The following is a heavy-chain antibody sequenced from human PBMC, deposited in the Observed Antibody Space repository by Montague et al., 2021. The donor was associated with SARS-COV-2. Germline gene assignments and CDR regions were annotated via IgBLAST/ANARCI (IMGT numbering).Heavy chain of an antibody. CDR1: GGSISSSSYY. V-gene: IGHV4-39*01. CDR2: IYYSGST. J-gene: IGHJ3*02. Sequence: SETLSLTCTVSGGSISSSSYYWGWVRQPPGKGLGWIGSIYYSGSTYYNPSLKSRVTISVDTSKNQFSLKLSSVTAADTAVYYCASPTYYYDSSGSDAFDIWGQGTMVTVSP. CDR3: ASPTYYYDSSGSDAFDI. D-gene: IGHD3-22*01.